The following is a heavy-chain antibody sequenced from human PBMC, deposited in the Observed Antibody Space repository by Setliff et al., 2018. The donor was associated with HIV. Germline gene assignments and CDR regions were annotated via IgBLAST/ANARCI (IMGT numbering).Heavy chain of an antibody. CDR2: INNDTTTT. V-gene: IGHV3-74*01. Sequence: GESLKISCAASGFTFSRYWMHWVRQAPGQGLVWVSGINNDTTTTTYADSVKGRFSISRDNAKNTLYLQMNSLRAEDTATYYCVRGTSAYPGIDFWGQGTMVTVSS. CDR3: VRGTSAYPGIDF. J-gene: IGHJ4*02. D-gene: IGHD6-25*01. CDR1: GFTFSRYW.